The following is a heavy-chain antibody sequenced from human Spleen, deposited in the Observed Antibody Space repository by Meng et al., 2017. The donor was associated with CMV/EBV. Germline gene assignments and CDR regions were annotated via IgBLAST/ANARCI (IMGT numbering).Heavy chain of an antibody. CDR3: ARVSGVVVSGLSDY. Sequence: GGSLRLSCAASGFTFSKFGMHWVRQAPGKGLEWLSFIRYDGSDPSYSDSVKGRFTISRHNFENTLYLQMNSLRAEDTALYYCARVSGVVVSGLSDYWGQGTLVTVSS. V-gene: IGHV3-33*04. CDR1: GFTFSKFG. D-gene: IGHD2-2*01. J-gene: IGHJ4*02. CDR2: IRYDGSDP.